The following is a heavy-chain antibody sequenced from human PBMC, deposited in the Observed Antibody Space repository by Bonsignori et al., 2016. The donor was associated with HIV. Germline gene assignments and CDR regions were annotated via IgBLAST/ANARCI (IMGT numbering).Heavy chain of an antibody. V-gene: IGHV4-34*01. D-gene: IGHD5-12*01. CDR2: INHSGST. Sequence: IRSAPREGLEWIGEINHSGSTNYNPSLKSRVTISVDTSKNQFSLKLSSVTAADTAVYYCARAYDAKGYFDLWGRGTLVTVSS. CDR3: ARAYDAKGYFDL. J-gene: IGHJ2*01.